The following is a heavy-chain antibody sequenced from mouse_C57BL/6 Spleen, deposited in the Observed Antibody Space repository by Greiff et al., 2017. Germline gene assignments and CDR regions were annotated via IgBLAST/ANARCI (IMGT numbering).Heavy chain of an antibody. CDR3: TRTPIDY. CDR2: INPETGGT. V-gene: IGHV1-15*01. J-gene: IGHJ2*01. CDR1: GYTFTDYE. Sequence: QVQLQQSGAELVRPGASVTLSCKASGYTFTDYEMHWVKQTPVHGLEWIGAINPETGGTAYNQKFKGKAILTADKSSSTAYMELRSLTSEDSAVYYCTRTPIDYWGQGTTLTVSS.